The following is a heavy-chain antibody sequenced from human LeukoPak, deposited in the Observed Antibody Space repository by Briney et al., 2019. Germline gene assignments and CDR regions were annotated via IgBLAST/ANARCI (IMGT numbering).Heavy chain of an antibody. J-gene: IGHJ4*02. D-gene: IGHD3-10*01. CDR2: ISAYNGNT. CDR1: GYTFTSYG. Sequence: ASVTVSCKASGYTFTSYGISWVRQAPGQGLEWMGWISAYNGNTNYAQKLQGRVTMTTDTSTSTAYMELRSLRSDDTAVYYCVRDLSMVRGVPLAYWGQGTLVTVSS. V-gene: IGHV1-18*01. CDR3: VRDLSMVRGVPLAY.